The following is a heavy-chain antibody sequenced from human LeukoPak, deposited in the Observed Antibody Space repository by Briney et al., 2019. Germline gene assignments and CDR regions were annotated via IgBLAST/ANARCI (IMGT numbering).Heavy chain of an antibody. Sequence: SVKVSCKASGGTFSSYAISWVRQAPGQGLEWMGGIIPIFGTANYAQKFQGRVTITADKSTRTAYMELSSLRSEDTAVYYCAKVGEDIVVEPATYYYYYMDVWGKGTTVTISS. V-gene: IGHV1-69*06. D-gene: IGHD2-2*01. CDR3: AKVGEDIVVEPATYYYYYMDV. J-gene: IGHJ6*03. CDR1: GGTFSSYA. CDR2: IIPIFGTA.